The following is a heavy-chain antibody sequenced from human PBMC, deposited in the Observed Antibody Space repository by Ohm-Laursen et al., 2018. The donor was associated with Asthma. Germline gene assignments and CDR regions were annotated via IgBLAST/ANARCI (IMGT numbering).Heavy chain of an antibody. CDR2: INSVFGTS. CDR3: ARKAGSCITSNCYSLDF. CDR1: GGPFSTSV. Sequence: SVKVSCKSLGGPFSTSVIGWVRQAPGQGLEWLGGINSVFGTSTYAQKFHDRFTITADESTSTVYMTLSSLTSEDTAVYYCARKAGSCITSNCYSLDFWGQGTLVTVSS. J-gene: IGHJ4*02. D-gene: IGHD2-15*01. V-gene: IGHV1-69*13.